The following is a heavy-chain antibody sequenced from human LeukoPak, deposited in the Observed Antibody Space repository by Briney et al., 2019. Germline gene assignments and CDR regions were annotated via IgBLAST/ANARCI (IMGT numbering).Heavy chain of an antibody. D-gene: IGHD5-12*01. Sequence: GGSLRLSCVAPGFSFSDFGMHWVRQAPGKGLEWVAVISYDGSNKYYADSVKGRFTISRDNSKNTLYMQVNSLKSEDTAVYYCARIHSGYEPPKEYYGMDVWGKGTTVTVSS. J-gene: IGHJ6*04. CDR3: ARIHSGYEPPKEYYGMDV. CDR2: ISYDGSNK. CDR1: GFSFSDFG. V-gene: IGHV3-30*03.